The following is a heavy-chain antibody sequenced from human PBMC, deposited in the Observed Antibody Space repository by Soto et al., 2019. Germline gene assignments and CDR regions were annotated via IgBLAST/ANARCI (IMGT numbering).Heavy chain of an antibody. CDR2: IVVGSGNT. Sequence: SVKVSCKASGFTFTSSAVQWVRQARGQRLEWIGWIVVGSGNTNYAQKFQERVTITRDKSTSTAYMELSSLRSEDTAVYYCASELGYCSGGSCYPPVYWGQGTLVTVSS. V-gene: IGHV1-58*01. J-gene: IGHJ4*02. D-gene: IGHD2-15*01. CDR3: ASELGYCSGGSCYPPVY. CDR1: GFTFTSSA.